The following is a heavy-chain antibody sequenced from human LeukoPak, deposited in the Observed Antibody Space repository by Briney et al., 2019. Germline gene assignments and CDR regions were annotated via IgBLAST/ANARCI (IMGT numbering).Heavy chain of an antibody. CDR2: IRYDGS. D-gene: IGHD1-26*01. V-gene: IGHV3-30*02. CDR1: GFTFSSYG. Sequence: PGGSLRLSCAASGFTFSSYGMHWVRQAPGKGLEWVAFIRYDGSADSVKGRFTISRDNAKNSLYLQMNSLRAEDTAVYYCARQVGATLVDYWGQGTLVTVSS. CDR3: ARQVGATLVDY. J-gene: IGHJ4*02.